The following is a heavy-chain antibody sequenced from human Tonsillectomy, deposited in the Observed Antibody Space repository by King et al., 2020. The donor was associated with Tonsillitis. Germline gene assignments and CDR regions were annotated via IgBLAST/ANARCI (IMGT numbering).Heavy chain of an antibody. CDR2: IYYSGST. CDR3: ARDAPYCSSTSCLDYYYYMDV. D-gene: IGHD2-2*01. CDR1: GGSISSYY. J-gene: IGHJ6*03. V-gene: IGHV4-59*01. Sequence: QVQLQESGPGLVKPSETLSLTCTVSGGSISSYYWSWIRQPPGKGLEWIWYIYYSGSTNYNPTLKSRVTISVDTSKNQFSLKLSSVTAADTAVYYCARDAPYCSSTSCLDYYYYMDVWGKGTTVTVSS.